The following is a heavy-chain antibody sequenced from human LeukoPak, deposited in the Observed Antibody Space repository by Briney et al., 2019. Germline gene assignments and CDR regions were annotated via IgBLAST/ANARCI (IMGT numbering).Heavy chain of an antibody. CDR1: GGSISSYY. Sequence: KSSETLSLTCTVSGGSISSYYWSWIRQPPGKGLEWIGYIYYSGSTNYNPSLKSRVTISVDTSKNQFSLKLSSVTAADTAVYYCARNHGRWELLSLPAYWGQGTLVTVSS. CDR2: IYYSGST. V-gene: IGHV4-59*01. CDR3: ARNHGRWELLSLPAY. J-gene: IGHJ4*02. D-gene: IGHD1-26*01.